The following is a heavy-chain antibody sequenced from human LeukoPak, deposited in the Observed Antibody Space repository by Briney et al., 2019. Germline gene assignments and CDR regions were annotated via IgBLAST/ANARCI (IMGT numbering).Heavy chain of an antibody. Sequence: GGSLRLSCAASGFTFSSYSMNWVRQAPGKGLEWVSSISSSSYIYYADSVKGRFTISRDNAKNSLYLQMNSLRAEDTAVYYCARDHARSDAFDIWGQGTMVTVSS. CDR1: GFTFSSYS. CDR3: ARDHARSDAFDI. J-gene: IGHJ3*02. V-gene: IGHV3-21*01. D-gene: IGHD3-3*01. CDR2: ISSSSYI.